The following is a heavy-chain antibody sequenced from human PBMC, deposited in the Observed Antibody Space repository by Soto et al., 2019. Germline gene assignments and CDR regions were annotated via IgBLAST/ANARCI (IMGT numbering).Heavy chain of an antibody. J-gene: IGHJ5*02. CDR2: ISSSSSTI. Sequence: EVQLVESGGGLVQPGGSLRLSCAASGFTFSSYSMNWVRQAPGKGLEWVSYISSSSSTIYYADSVKGRFTISRDNAKNSLYLEMTGLRAEDTAVYYCARGAYLNWFDPWGQGTLVTVSS. V-gene: IGHV3-48*01. CDR3: ARGAYLNWFDP. CDR1: GFTFSSYS.